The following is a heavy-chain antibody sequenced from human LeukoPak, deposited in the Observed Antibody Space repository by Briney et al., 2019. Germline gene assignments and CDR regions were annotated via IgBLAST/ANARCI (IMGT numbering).Heavy chain of an antibody. CDR2: INPNTSGT. CDR3: TRDHCSFVNCYEDYYYGMDV. J-gene: IGHJ6*02. Sequence: ASVKVSCKASVYTFTDYYMHWVRQAPGQGLEWMGWINPNTSGTTYAQNFQGRVTMTRDTSISTAYMELSRLRSDDSAIYYCTRDHCSFVNCYEDYYYGMDVWGQGTTVTVSS. V-gene: IGHV1-2*02. D-gene: IGHD2-15*01. CDR1: VYTFTDYY.